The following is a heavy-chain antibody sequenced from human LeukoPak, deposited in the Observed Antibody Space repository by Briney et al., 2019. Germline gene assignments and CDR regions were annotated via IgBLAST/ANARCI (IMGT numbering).Heavy chain of an antibody. J-gene: IGHJ5*02. Sequence: SETLSLTCAVYGGSFSGYYWSWIRQPPGKGLEWIGEINHSGSTNYNPSLKSRVTISVDTSKNQFSLKLSSVTAADTVVYYCARYSSSWYNWFDPWGQGTLVTVSS. CDR3: ARYSSSWYNWFDP. CDR1: GGSFSGYY. D-gene: IGHD6-13*01. V-gene: IGHV4-34*01. CDR2: INHSGST.